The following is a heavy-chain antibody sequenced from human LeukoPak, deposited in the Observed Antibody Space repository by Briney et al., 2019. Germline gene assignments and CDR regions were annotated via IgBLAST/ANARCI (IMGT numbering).Heavy chain of an antibody. CDR2: IWYDGSNK. V-gene: IGHV3-33*06. D-gene: IGHD3-22*01. J-gene: IGHJ4*02. Sequence: GGSLRLSCAASGFTFSSYGMHWVRQAPGKGLEWVAVIWYDGSNKYYADSVKGRFTISRDNSKNTLYLQMYSLRAEDTAVYYCAKGSGYYRPYYFDYWGQGTLVTVSS. CDR1: GFTFSSYG. CDR3: AKGSGYYRPYYFDY.